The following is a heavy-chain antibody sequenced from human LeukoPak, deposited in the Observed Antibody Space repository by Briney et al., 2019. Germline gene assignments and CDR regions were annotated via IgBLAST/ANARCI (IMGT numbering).Heavy chain of an antibody. D-gene: IGHD6-13*01. CDR3: AREKAAAGSFDY. V-gene: IGHV1-18*01. CDR1: GYTFTSYG. Sequence: ASVKVSCKASGYTFTSYGISWVRQAPGQGLEWMGWISAYNGNTNYAQKLQGRVTMTTDTSTSTAYMELRSLRSEDTAVYYCAREKAAAGSFDYWGQGTLVTVSS. J-gene: IGHJ4*02. CDR2: ISAYNGNT.